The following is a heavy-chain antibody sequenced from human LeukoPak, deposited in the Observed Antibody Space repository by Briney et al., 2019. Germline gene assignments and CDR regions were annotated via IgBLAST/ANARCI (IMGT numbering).Heavy chain of an antibody. J-gene: IGHJ4*02. CDR1: GGSFSGYY. D-gene: IGHD3-22*01. Sequence: SETLSLTCAVYGGSFSGYYWSWIRQPPGKGLEWIGEINHSGSTNYNPSLKSRVTISVDTSKNQFSLKLSSVTAADTAVYYCARLYDSSGYLFDYSGQGTLVTVSS. CDR2: INHSGST. CDR3: ARLYDSSGYLFDY. V-gene: IGHV4-34*01.